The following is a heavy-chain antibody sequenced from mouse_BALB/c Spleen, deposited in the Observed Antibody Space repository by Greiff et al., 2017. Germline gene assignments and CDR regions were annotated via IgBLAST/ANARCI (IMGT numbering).Heavy chain of an antibody. CDR1: GFTFTDYY. CDR2: IRNKANGYTT. Sequence: EVKLQESGGGLVQPGGSLRLSCATSGFTFTDYYMSWVRQPPGKALEWLGFIRNKANGYTTEYSASVKGRFTISRDNSQSILYLQMNTLRAEDSATYYCARGGRYYYAMDYWGQGTSVTVSS. J-gene: IGHJ4*01. CDR3: ARGGRYYYAMDY. V-gene: IGHV7-3*02.